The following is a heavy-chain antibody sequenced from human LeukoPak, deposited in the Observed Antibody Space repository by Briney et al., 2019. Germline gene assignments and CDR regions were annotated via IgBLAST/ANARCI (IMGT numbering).Heavy chain of an antibody. CDR2: ISNSGGST. CDR3: AKGGIAMADYYFDY. D-gene: IGHD6-19*01. CDR1: GFTFSSYA. Sequence: GGSLRLSCAASGFTFSSYAMSWVRQAPAKGRGGVSAISNSGGSTYYADSVKGRFTISRDKPKNTLSLQMNSLRAEDTAVYYCAKGGIAMADYYFDYWGQGTLVTVSS. J-gene: IGHJ4*02. V-gene: IGHV3-23*01.